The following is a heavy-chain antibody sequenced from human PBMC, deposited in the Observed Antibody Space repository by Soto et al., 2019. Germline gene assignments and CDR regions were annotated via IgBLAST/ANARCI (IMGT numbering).Heavy chain of an antibody. CDR1: GGSFSGYY. J-gene: IGHJ6*03. V-gene: IGHV4-34*01. CDR3: ARGEGNDYYYYYYMDV. Sequence: QVQLQQWGAGLLKPSEILSLTCAVYGGSFSGYYWSWIRQPPGKGLEWVGEINHSGSTDYNPSLKGRVTITVDTSKNQFSLKLNSVTAADTAVYYCARGEGNDYYYYYYMDVWGEGTTVTVSS. CDR2: INHSGST.